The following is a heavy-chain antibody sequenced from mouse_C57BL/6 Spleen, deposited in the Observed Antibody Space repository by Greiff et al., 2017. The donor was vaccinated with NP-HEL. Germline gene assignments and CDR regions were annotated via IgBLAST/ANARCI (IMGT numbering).Heavy chain of an antibody. CDR1: GYTFTDYY. J-gene: IGHJ4*01. CDR2: IYPGSGNT. CDR3: ARRGDGSSGMDY. V-gene: IGHV1-76*01. Sequence: VQLQHSGAELVRPGASVKLSCKASGYTFTDYYINWVKQRPGQGLEWIARIYPGSGNTYYNEKFKGKATLTAEKSSSTAYMQLSSLTSEDSAVYFCARRGDGSSGMDYWGQGTSVTVSS. D-gene: IGHD1-1*01.